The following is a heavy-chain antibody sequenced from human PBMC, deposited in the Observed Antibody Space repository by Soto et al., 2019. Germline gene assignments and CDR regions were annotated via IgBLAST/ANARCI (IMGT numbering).Heavy chain of an antibody. J-gene: IGHJ4*03. CDR1: GFTFDDYA. D-gene: IGHD3-3*01. V-gene: IGHV3-9*01. CDR3: SKSTIYEYVGPSTALAV. CDR2: ISWNSRSV. Sequence: SLRLSCEASGFTFDDYAMHWVRQAPGRGLEWVSGISWNSRSVGYADSVKGRFTISRDNAKKSLFLQMGSLTTEDTALYFCSKSTIYEYVGPSTALAVWGQGTLVTISS.